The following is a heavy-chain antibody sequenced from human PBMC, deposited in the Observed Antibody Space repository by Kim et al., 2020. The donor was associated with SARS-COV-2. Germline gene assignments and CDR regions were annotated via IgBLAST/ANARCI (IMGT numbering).Heavy chain of an antibody. Sequence: GSLRLSCAVSGFTFSSYGMRWVRQAPGKGLEWVAVISYDGKNKYYGEAVKGRFTISRDNSKNTLDLQIHSLRVEDTAVYYCAKEDAVAVAGGFDCWGQGTLVTVS. J-gene: IGHJ4*02. CDR1: GFTFSSYG. D-gene: IGHD6-19*01. CDR3: AKEDAVAVAGGFDC. CDR2: ISYDGKNK. V-gene: IGHV3-30*18.